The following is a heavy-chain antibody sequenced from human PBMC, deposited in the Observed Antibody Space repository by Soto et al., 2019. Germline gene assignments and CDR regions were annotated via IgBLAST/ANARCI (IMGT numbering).Heavy chain of an antibody. D-gene: IGHD3-16*02. J-gene: IGHJ4*02. V-gene: IGHV1-2*02. Sequence: ASVNVSCKASGYTFTGYYMHWVRQAPGQGLEWMGWINPNSGGTNYAQKFQGRVTMTRDTSISTAYMELSRLRSDDTAVYYCARDAAGYYDYVWGSYRYLFDYWGQGTLVTVSS. CDR2: INPNSGGT. CDR3: ARDAAGYYDYVWGSYRYLFDY. CDR1: GYTFTGYY.